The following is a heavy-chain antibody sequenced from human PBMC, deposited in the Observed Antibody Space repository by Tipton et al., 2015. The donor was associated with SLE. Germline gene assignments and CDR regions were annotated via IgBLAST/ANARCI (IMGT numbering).Heavy chain of an antibody. CDR1: GASISSESHY. V-gene: IGHV4-61*02. J-gene: IGHJ5*02. Sequence: TLSLTCTVSGASISSESHYWSWIRPPAGKGLEWIGRIYTTGNTNYNPSLRSRVTISQATSKNQFSLKPSSVTAADTAIYYCARHNGRAVSRLDPWGQGTLVTVSS. CDR3: ARHNGRAVSRLDP. CDR2: IYTTGNT. D-gene: IGHD5/OR15-5a*01.